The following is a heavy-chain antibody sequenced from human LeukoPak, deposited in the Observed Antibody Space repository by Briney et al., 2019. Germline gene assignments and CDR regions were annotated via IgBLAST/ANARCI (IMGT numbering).Heavy chain of an antibody. J-gene: IGHJ4*02. CDR2: ISGSGGST. CDR3: AKLGSSGWSNFDY. D-gene: IGHD6-19*01. Sequence: GGSLRLSCAASGFTFSSYAMSWVRQAPGKGLEWVSAISGSGGSTYYADSVKGRFTISRDNSKNTLYLQMSSLRAEDTAVYYCAKLGSSGWSNFDYWGQGTLVTVSS. CDR1: GFTFSSYA. V-gene: IGHV3-23*01.